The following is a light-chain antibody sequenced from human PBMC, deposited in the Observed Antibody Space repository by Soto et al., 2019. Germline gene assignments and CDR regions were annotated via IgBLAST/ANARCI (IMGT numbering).Light chain of an antibody. CDR1: QTVRNNY. V-gene: IGKV3D-20*02. J-gene: IGKJ4*01. CDR2: DAS. Sequence: EVVLTQFPATLSLSPGERATLSCRASQTVRNNYLAWYQQKPGQAPRLLIYDASSRATGIPDRFSGGGSGTDFSLTISSLEPEDFAVYYCQQRSSWPLTFGGGTKVDIK. CDR3: QQRSSWPLT.